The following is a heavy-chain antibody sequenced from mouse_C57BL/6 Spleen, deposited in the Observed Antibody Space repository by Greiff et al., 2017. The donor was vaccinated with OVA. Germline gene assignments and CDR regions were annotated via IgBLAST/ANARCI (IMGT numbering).Heavy chain of an antibody. D-gene: IGHD3-2*02. CDR2: IDPSDSYT. J-gene: IGHJ2*01. Sequence: VKLQQPGAELVKPGASVKLSCKASGYTFTSYWMQWVKQRPGQGLEWIGEIDPSDSYTNYNQKFKGKATLTVDTSSSTAYMQLSSLTSEDSAVYYCARGGRSGGPDYWGQGTTLTVSS. CDR3: ARGGRSGGPDY. V-gene: IGHV1-50*01. CDR1: GYTFTSYW.